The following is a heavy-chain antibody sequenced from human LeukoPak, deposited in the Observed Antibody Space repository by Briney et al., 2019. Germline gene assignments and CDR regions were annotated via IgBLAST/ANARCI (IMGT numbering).Heavy chain of an antibody. D-gene: IGHD6-6*01. J-gene: IGHJ4*02. CDR2: ISWNSGSI. CDR3: AKMSEYSSSSGFDY. Sequence: GRSLRLSCAASGFTFYDYAMHWVRHAPGKGLEWVSGISWNSGSIGYADSVKGRFTISRDNAKNSLYLQMNSLRAEDTALYYCAKMSEYSSSSGFDYWGQGTLVTVSS. CDR1: GFTFYDYA. V-gene: IGHV3-9*01.